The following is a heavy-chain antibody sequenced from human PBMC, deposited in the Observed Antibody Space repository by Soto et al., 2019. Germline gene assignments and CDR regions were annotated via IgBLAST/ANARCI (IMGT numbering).Heavy chain of an antibody. CDR1: GYMFTSYG. CDR2: ISAYNGNT. CDR3: ARAWCCSDGSCYLDS. J-gene: IGHJ4*02. D-gene: IGHD2-15*01. Sequence: ASVKVSCKASGYMFTSYGISWVRQAPGQGLEWLGWISAYNGNTNYAQSVQGRVTMTTDSSTSIAYMELRSLRSDDTAVYYCARAWCCSDGSCYLDSWGQGTLVTVSS. V-gene: IGHV1-18*01.